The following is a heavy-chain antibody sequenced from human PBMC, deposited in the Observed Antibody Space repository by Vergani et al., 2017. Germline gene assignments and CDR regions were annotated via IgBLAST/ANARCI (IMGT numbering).Heavy chain of an antibody. Sequence: EVQLLESGGGLVQPGGSLRLSCAASGFTFSSCAMSWVRQAPGKGLEWVSAISVSGGSTYYADSVKGRFTISRDNSKNTLYLQMNSLRAEDTAVYYCAKDYDYGDHNNWFDPWGQGTLVTVSS. CDR2: ISVSGGST. V-gene: IGHV3-23*01. CDR1: GFTFSSCA. D-gene: IGHD4-17*01. J-gene: IGHJ5*02. CDR3: AKDYDYGDHNNWFDP.